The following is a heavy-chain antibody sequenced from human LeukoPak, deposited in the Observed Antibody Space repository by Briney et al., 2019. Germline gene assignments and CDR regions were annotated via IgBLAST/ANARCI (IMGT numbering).Heavy chain of an antibody. D-gene: IGHD6-19*01. CDR3: ARRLVSGWLR. V-gene: IGHV4-34*01. Sequence: SETLSLTCAVYGVSFSGYYWSWIRQPPGKGLEWIGEINHSGSTNYNPSLKSRVTISVDTSKNQFSLKLSSVTAADTAVYYCARRLVSGWLRWGQGTLVTVSS. CDR2: INHSGST. CDR1: GVSFSGYY. J-gene: IGHJ4*02.